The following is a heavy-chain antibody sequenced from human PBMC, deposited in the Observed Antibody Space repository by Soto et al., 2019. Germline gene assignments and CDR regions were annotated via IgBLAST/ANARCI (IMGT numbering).Heavy chain of an antibody. D-gene: IGHD4-17*01. Sequence: GGSLRLSCAVSGFTFSSYEMNWVRQAPGKGLEWISYISSSGSHIQYAASVKGRFTISRDNAKNSLFLQMNSLRAEDAAVYYCARRHDYGERGPDYWGQGTLVTVSS. J-gene: IGHJ4*02. CDR2: ISSSGSHI. V-gene: IGHV3-48*03. CDR1: GFTFSSYE. CDR3: ARRHDYGERGPDY.